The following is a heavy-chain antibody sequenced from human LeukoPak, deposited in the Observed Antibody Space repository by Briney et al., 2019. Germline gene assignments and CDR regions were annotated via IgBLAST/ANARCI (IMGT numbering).Heavy chain of an antibody. CDR2: IYSGGST. CDR3: AKDSGYCSSTSCPSRGFDY. V-gene: IGHV3-53*01. J-gene: IGHJ4*02. D-gene: IGHD2-2*01. Sequence: PGGSLRLSCAASGFTVSSNYMSWVRQAPGKGLEWVSVIYSGGSTYYADSVKGRFTISRDNSKNTLYLQMNSLRAEDTAVYYCAKDSGYCSSTSCPSRGFDYWGQGTLVTVSS. CDR1: GFTVSSNY.